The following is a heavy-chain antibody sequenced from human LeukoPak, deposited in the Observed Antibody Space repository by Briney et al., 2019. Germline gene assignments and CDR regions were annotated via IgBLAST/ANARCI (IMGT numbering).Heavy chain of an antibody. D-gene: IGHD3-3*01. V-gene: IGHV3-23*01. Sequence: ETLSLTCTVSGGSISSAGYYWSWVRQAPGKGLEWVLAISGNGGTTYYSDSVKGRFTISRDNSKNTLYLQMNTLRAEDTAVYYCAKQGFWSGYYFDYWGQGTLVTVSS. CDR1: GGSISSAGYY. CDR2: ISGNGGTT. CDR3: AKQGFWSGYYFDY. J-gene: IGHJ4*02.